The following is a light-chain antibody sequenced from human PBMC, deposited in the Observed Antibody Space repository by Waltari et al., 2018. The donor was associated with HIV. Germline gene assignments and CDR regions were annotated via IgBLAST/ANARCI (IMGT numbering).Light chain of an antibody. CDR3: TSYTSSNTFGLVM. Sequence: QSALTQPASVSGSPEQSITIPCTGTSSYVGGYNYISWYKQHPGKAPKLMIYDVIRRPSGISNRFSGAKSGNTASLTISGLQAEDEGDYFCTSYTSSNTFGLVMFGGGTKVTVL. CDR1: SSYVGGYNY. V-gene: IGLV2-14*03. CDR2: DVI. J-gene: IGLJ3*02.